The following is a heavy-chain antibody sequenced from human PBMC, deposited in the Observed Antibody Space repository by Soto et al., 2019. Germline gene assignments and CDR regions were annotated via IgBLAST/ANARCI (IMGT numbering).Heavy chain of an antibody. V-gene: IGHV3-74*01. D-gene: IGHD5-12*01. CDR3: ARVWLRLNIDY. CDR2: INSDGSST. J-gene: IGHJ4*02. CDR1: GFTFSSYW. Sequence: GESLKISCAASGFTFSSYWMHWVRQAPGKGLVWVSRINSDGSSTSYADSVKGRFTISRDNAKNTLYLQMNSLRAEDTAAYYCARVWLRLNIDYWGQGTLVTVSS.